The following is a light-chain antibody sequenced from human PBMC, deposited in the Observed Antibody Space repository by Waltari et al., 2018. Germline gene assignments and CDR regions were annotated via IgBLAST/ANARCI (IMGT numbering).Light chain of an antibody. CDR2: WAS. J-gene: IGKJ1*01. CDR3: QQYYITPPT. V-gene: IGKV4-1*01. CDR1: QSVLSSSNNKNF. Sequence: DILMTQSPDSLTVSLGERATVNCKSSQSVLSSSNNKNFLAWYQQKPGQPPKLRIYWASTRGSGVPDRFSGSGSGTDFTLTISSLQAEDVAVYYCQQYYITPPTFGQGTKVEIK.